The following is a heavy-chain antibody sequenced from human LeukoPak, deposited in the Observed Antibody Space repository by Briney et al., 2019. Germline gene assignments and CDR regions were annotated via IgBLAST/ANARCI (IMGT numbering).Heavy chain of an antibody. J-gene: IGHJ4*02. Sequence: ASVKVSCKASGYTFTSYYMHWVRQAPGQGLEWMGIINPSGGSTSYAQKFQGRVTMTRDTSTSTVYMELSSLRSEDTAVYYCARDGGDYYDSSGYYGYWGQGTLVTVSS. CDR2: INPSGGST. V-gene: IGHV1-46*01. D-gene: IGHD3-22*01. CDR3: ARDGGDYYDSSGYYGY. CDR1: GYTFTSYY.